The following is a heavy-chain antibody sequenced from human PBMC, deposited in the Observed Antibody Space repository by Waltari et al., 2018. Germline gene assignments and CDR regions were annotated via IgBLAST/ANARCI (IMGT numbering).Heavy chain of an antibody. V-gene: IGHV3-30*18. Sequence: QVQLVESGGGVVQPGRSLRLSCAASGFTFSRYGMHWVRQAPGQGGGWGALISYEGSKKYYADAVKGRLTISRDNSKNPLYLQMNSLRAEDTAVYYCAKDGDGDTSVFDYWGQGTLVTVSS. J-gene: IGHJ4*02. D-gene: IGHD4-17*01. CDR2: ISYEGSKK. CDR3: AKDGDGDTSVFDY. CDR1: GFTFSRYG.